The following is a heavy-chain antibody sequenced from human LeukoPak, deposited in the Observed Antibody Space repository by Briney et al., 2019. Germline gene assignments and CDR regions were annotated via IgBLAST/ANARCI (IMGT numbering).Heavy chain of an antibody. CDR2: ISYDGSNK. V-gene: IGHV3-30*03. D-gene: IGHD4-17*01. CDR1: GFTFSSYG. CDR3: ARDHFDYGDYNWFDP. J-gene: IGHJ5*02. Sequence: GRSLRLSCAASGFTFSSYGMHWVRQAPGKGLEWVAVISYDGSNKYYADSVKGRFTISRDNSKNTLYLQMNSLRAEDTAVYYCARDHFDYGDYNWFDPWGQGTLVTVSS.